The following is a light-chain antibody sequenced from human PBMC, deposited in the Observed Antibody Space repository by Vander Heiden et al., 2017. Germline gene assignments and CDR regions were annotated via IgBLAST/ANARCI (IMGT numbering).Light chain of an antibody. Sequence: SHVLDQPPSGFWAPGNTARMTCGGNNIGSKNVNWYQQKPGQAPVLIVYDDRDRPSGIPERISGSNSGNTATLTISRVEAGDEADYYCQVWDRSSDHRVFGGGTKLTVL. CDR3: QVWDRSSDHRV. J-gene: IGLJ3*02. CDR1: NIGSKN. CDR2: DDR. V-gene: IGLV3-21*03.